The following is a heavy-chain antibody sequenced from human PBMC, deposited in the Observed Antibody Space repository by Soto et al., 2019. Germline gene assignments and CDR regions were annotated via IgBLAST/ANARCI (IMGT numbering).Heavy chain of an antibody. Sequence: GGSLRLSCSASGFTFSSYAMHWVRQAPGKGLEYVSAISSNGGSTYYADSVKGRFTISRDNSKSTLYLQMSSLRAEDTAVYYCVKDITDFSSGWLGGFDYWGQGTLVTVSS. V-gene: IGHV3-64D*06. CDR3: VKDITDFSSGWLGGFDY. D-gene: IGHD6-19*01. CDR2: ISSNGGST. CDR1: GFTFSSYA. J-gene: IGHJ4*02.